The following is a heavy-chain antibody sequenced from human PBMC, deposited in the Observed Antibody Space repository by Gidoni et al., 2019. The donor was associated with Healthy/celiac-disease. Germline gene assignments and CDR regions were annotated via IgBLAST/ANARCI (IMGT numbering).Heavy chain of an antibody. V-gene: IGHV3-7*01. CDR2: IKQDGSEK. D-gene: IGHD6-13*01. J-gene: IGHJ4*02. CDR3: ARDIRPSSSSWGYFDY. Sequence: EVQLVESGGGLVQPGGSLRLYCEAPGFTFRSYWMSWVRQAPGKGLEWVANIKQDGSEKYDVDSVKGRFTISRDNAKNSLYLQMNSLRAEDTAVYYCARDIRPSSSSWGYFDYWGQGTLVTVSS. CDR1: GFTFRSYW.